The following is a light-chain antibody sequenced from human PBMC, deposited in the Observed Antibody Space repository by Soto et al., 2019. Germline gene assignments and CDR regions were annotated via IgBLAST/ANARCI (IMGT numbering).Light chain of an antibody. CDR2: GAS. V-gene: IGKV3-20*01. CDR3: QQYGSSPYT. CDR1: QSVSSSY. J-gene: IGKJ2*01. Sequence: EIGVTQSPGTLSLAPGERATLACRASQSVSSSYLAWYQQKPGQAPRLLIYGASSRATGIPDRFSGSGSGTDFTLTISRLEPEDLAVYYCQQYGSSPYTFGQGTKLAIK.